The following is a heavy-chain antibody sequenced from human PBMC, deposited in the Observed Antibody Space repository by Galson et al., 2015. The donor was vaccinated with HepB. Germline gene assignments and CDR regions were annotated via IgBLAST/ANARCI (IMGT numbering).Heavy chain of an antibody. CDR3: ARGSYNWNYVGYYYYMDV. Sequence: SLRLSCAASGFTVSSNYMSWVRQAPGKGLEWVSVIYSGGSTHYADSVKGRFTISRDNSKNTLYLQMNSLRAEDTAVYYCARGSYNWNYVGYYYYMDVWGKGTTVTVSS. CDR1: GFTVSSNY. CDR2: IYSGGST. D-gene: IGHD1-7*01. J-gene: IGHJ6*03. V-gene: IGHV3-53*01.